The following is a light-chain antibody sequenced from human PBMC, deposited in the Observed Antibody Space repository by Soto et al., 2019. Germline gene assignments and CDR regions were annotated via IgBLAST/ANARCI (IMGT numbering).Light chain of an antibody. V-gene: IGKV3-20*01. CDR1: QSVRDSF. CDR2: AAT. Sequence: DIVLTQSPDTLSLSPGERAALSCRASQSVRDSFLAWYQQKPGQSPRLLIYAATSRATGIPERFSGSGSETDFTLTIYRLEPEDFVVYYCQQYGSSPYTFGQGTKLEIK. CDR3: QQYGSSPYT. J-gene: IGKJ2*01.